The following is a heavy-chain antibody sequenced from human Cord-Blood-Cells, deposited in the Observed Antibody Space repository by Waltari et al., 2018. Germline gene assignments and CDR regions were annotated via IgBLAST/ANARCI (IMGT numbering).Heavy chain of an antibody. CDR2: IYTSGST. J-gene: IGHJ5*02. D-gene: IGHD2-2*01. V-gene: IGHV4-61*09. CDR1: GGSISSGSYY. CDR3: ARGSIVVVPAAHFDP. Sequence: QVQLQESGPGLVKPSQTLSLTCTVSGGSISSGSYYWSWIRQPAGKGLEWIGYIYTSGSTNSNPSLKSRVTISVDTSKNQFSLKLSSVTAADTAVYYCARGSIVVVPAAHFDPWGQGTLVTVSS.